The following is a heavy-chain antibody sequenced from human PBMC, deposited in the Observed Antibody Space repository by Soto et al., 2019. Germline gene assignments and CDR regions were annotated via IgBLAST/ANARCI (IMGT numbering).Heavy chain of an antibody. V-gene: IGHV3-21*01. CDR1: GFTFSIYS. CDR2: ISSSSSYI. J-gene: IGHJ6*03. Sequence: PGGSLRLSCAASGFTFSIYSMNWVRQAPGKGLEWVSSISSSSSYIYYADSVKGRFTISRDHAKNSLYLQMNSLRAEDTALYYCARRVRGYSSYYCMDVWGKGPTVNVS. CDR3: ARRVRGYSSYYCMDV. D-gene: IGHD5-12*01.